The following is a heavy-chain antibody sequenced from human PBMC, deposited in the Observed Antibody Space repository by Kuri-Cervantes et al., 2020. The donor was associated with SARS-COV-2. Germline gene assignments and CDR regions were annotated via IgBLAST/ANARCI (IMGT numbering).Heavy chain of an antibody. J-gene: IGHJ3*02. CDR2: MYFNGRT. V-gene: IGHV4-59*02. CDR1: GFTVSSNY. Sequence: ESLKISCAASGFTVSSNYMSWVRQAPGKGLEWIGCMYFNGRTNYNPSLKRRVSMSVDTSKSQFSLNLASMSAADTAVYYCAKGARGDMDAFDIWGLGTMVTVSS. D-gene: IGHD2-15*01. CDR3: AKGARGDMDAFDI.